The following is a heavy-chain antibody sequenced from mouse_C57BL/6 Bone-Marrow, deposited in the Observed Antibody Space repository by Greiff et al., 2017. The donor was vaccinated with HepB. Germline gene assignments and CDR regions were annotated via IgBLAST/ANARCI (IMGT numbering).Heavy chain of an antibody. CDR1: GFSLTSFG. V-gene: IGHV2-4*01. Sequence: VQLQQSGPGLVQPSQRLSITCTVSGFSLTSFGVHWVRPPPGKGLEWLGVIWSGGSTDYTAAFISRLSISKDNSKSQVFLKMNSLQADDTAIYYCAKKGSTMITLDYWGQGTSVTVSS. D-gene: IGHD2-4*01. CDR2: IWSGGST. CDR3: AKKGSTMITLDY. J-gene: IGHJ4*01.